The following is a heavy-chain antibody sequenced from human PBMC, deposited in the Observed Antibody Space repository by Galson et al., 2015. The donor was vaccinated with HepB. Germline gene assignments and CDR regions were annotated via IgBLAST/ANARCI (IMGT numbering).Heavy chain of an antibody. D-gene: IGHD5-12*01. CDR3: AREAGYSGYGVLGY. Sequence: SVKVSCKASGYTFTGYYMHWVRQAPGQGLEWMGWINPNSGGTNDAQKFQGWVTMTRDTSISTAYMELSRLRSDDTAVYYCAREAGYSGYGVLGYWGQGTLVTVSS. V-gene: IGHV1-2*04. J-gene: IGHJ4*02. CDR2: INPNSGGT. CDR1: GYTFTGYY.